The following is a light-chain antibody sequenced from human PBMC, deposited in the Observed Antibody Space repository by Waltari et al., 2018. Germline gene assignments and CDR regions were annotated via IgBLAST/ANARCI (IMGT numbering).Light chain of an antibody. Sequence: QLVLTQSPSASASLGASVKLTCTLSSAHSTNIIAWLKQQPEKGPRYLMNVNSDGSHNKGVGIPDRFSGSSSGAERYLTISSLQSEDEADYYCQTGGHGTWVFGGGTRLTVL. CDR3: QTGGHGTWV. CDR2: VNSDGSH. V-gene: IGLV4-69*01. CDR1: SAHSTNI. J-gene: IGLJ3*02.